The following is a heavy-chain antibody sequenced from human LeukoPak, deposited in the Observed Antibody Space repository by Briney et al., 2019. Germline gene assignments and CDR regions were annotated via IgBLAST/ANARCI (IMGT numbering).Heavy chain of an antibody. CDR1: GYTFTSYG. CDR3: ARVVGGSYYSANCFDY. J-gene: IGHJ4*02. CDR2: ISAYNGNT. D-gene: IGHD1-26*01. V-gene: IGHV1-18*01. Sequence: ASVTVSCKASGYTFTSYGISWVRQAPGQGLEWMGWISAYNGNTNYAQKLQGRVTMTTDTSTSTAYMELRGLRSDDTAVYYCARVVGGSYYSANCFDYWGQGILVTVSS.